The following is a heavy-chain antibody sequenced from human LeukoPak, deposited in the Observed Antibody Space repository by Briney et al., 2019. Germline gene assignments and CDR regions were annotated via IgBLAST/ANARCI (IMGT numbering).Heavy chain of an antibody. V-gene: IGHV4-34*01. Sequence: SETLSLTCAVYRGSFSGYYSSWVRQPPGKGLEWIGEINHSGSTNYNPSLKSRVTISVDTSKNQFSLKLNSVTAADTAVYYCARGLSRTPPGGYWGQGTLVTVSS. CDR2: INHSGST. D-gene: IGHD2-2*01. CDR1: RGSFSGYY. CDR3: ARGLSRTPPGGY. J-gene: IGHJ4*02.